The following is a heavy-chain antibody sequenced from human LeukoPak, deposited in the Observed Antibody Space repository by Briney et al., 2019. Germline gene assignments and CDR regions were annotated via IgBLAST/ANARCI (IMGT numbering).Heavy chain of an antibody. J-gene: IGHJ3*02. Sequence: GGSLRLSCAASGFTLSSYWMSWVRQAPGKGLEWVANIKQDGSEKYYVDSVKGRFTISRDNAKNSLYLQMNSLRAEDTAVYYCAREFSSYDAFDIWGQGTMVTVSS. CDR2: IKQDGSEK. V-gene: IGHV3-7*01. D-gene: IGHD4-11*01. CDR1: GFTLSSYW. CDR3: AREFSSYDAFDI.